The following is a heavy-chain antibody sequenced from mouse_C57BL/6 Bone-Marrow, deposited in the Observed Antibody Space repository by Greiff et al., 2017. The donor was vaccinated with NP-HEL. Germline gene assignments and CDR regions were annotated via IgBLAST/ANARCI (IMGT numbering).Heavy chain of an antibody. V-gene: IGHV10-3*01. Sequence: EVKVVESGGGLVQPKGSLKLSCAASGFTFNTYAMHWVRQAPGKGLEWVARIRSKSSNYATYYADSVKDRFTISRDDSQSMLYLQMNNLKTEDTAMYYCVRDSTMVTTRAWFAYWGQGTLVTVSA. CDR3: VRDSTMVTTRAWFAY. D-gene: IGHD2-2*01. J-gene: IGHJ3*01. CDR1: GFTFNTYA. CDR2: IRSKSSNYAT.